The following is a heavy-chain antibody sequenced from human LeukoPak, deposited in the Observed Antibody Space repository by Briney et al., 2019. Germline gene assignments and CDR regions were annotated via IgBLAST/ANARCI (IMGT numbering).Heavy chain of an antibody. CDR1: GFTFSSYS. V-gene: IGHV3-21*01. Sequence: PGGSLRLSCAAPGFTFSSYSMNWVRQAPGKGLEWVSSISSSSSYIYYADSVKGRFTISRDNAKNSLYLQMNSLRAEDTAVYYCAREDNYYYGMDVWGQGTTVTVSS. CDR2: ISSSSSYI. J-gene: IGHJ6*02. D-gene: IGHD5-24*01. CDR3: AREDNYYYGMDV.